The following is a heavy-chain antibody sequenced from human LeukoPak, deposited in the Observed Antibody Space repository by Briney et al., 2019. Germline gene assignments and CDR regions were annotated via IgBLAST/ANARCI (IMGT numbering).Heavy chain of an antibody. Sequence: GGSLRLSCATSGFTFSSAWMGWVRQAPGKGLEWIGRIKSKTDGETTAYGSPVKGRFTISRDDSKNTQYLQMNSLKAEDTAVYYCITDSLVMNYWGQGTLVTVSS. CDR1: GFTFSSAW. V-gene: IGHV3-15*01. J-gene: IGHJ4*02. CDR2: IKSKTDGETT. D-gene: IGHD2-21*01. CDR3: ITDSLVMNY.